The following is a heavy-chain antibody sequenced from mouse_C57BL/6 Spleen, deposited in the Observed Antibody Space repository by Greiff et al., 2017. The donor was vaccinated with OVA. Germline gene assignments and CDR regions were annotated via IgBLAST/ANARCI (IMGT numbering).Heavy chain of an antibody. J-gene: IGHJ1*03. CDR1: GYTFTSYT. CDR2: INPSSGYT. V-gene: IGHV1-4*01. D-gene: IGHD1-1*01. CDR3: ARPPPITTVVATGYFDV. Sequence: VQLQQSGAELARPGASVKMSCKASGYTFTSYTMHWVKQRPGQGLEWIGYINPSSGYTKYNQKFKDKATLTADKSSSTAYMQLSSLTSEDSAVYYCARPPPITTVVATGYFDVWGTGTTVTVSS.